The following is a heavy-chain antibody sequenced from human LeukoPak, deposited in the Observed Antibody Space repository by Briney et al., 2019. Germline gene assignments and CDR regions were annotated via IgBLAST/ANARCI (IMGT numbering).Heavy chain of an antibody. V-gene: IGHV3-30*02. CDR2: IRYDGSNK. CDR3: ARTTEGGYTYDYFYYYYMDV. D-gene: IGHD5-18*01. Sequence: GGSLRLSGAASGFTFSSYGMHWVRQAPGKGLEWVAFIRYDGSNKYYADSVKGRFTISRDNSKNTLYLHVNSLRPEDTAVYYCARTTEGGYTYDYFYYYYMDVWGKGTTVTISS. J-gene: IGHJ6*03. CDR1: GFTFSSYG.